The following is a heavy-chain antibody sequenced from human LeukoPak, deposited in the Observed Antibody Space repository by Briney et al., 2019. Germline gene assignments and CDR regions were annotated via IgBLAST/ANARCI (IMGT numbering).Heavy chain of an antibody. D-gene: IGHD5-24*01. Sequence: GASVTVSCKASGGTFSSYAISWVRQAPGQGLEWMGGIIPIFGTANYAQKFQGRVTITADESTSTAYMELSSLRSEDTAVYYCARVRQRWRTESPFDPWGQGTLVTVSS. J-gene: IGHJ5*02. CDR2: IIPIFGTA. CDR1: GGTFSSYA. CDR3: ARVRQRWRTESPFDP. V-gene: IGHV1-69*13.